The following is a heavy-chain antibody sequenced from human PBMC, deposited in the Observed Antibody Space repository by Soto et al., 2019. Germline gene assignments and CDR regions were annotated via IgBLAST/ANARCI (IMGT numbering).Heavy chain of an antibody. CDR3: ARQYSGSYEGHYYYGMDV. J-gene: IGHJ6*02. V-gene: IGHV4-31*03. CDR1: GGSISSGGYY. CDR2: IYYSGST. Sequence: SETLSLTCTVSGGSISSGGYYWSWIRQHPGKGLEWIGYIYYSGSTYYNPSLKSRVTISVDTSKNQFSLKLSSVTAADTAVYYCARQYSGSYEGHYYYGMDVWGQGTTVTVSS. D-gene: IGHD1-26*01.